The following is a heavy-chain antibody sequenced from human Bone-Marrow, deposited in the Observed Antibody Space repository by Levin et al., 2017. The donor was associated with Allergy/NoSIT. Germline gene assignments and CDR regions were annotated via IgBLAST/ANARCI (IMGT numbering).Heavy chain of an antibody. Sequence: GESLKISCAASGFTFSSYGMHWVRQAPGKGLEWVAVIWYDGSNKYYADSVKGRFTISRDNSKNTLYLQMNSLRAEDTAVYYCARDPNYDILTGPQLPHDAFDIWGQGTMVTVSS. J-gene: IGHJ3*02. CDR1: GFTFSSYG. D-gene: IGHD3-9*01. V-gene: IGHV3-33*01. CDR3: ARDPNYDILTGPQLPHDAFDI. CDR2: IWYDGSNK.